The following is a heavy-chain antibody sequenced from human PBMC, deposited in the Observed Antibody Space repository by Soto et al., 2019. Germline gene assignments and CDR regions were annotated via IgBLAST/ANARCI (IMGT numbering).Heavy chain of an antibody. V-gene: IGHV4-59*01. CDR1: GGSISSYY. J-gene: IGHJ5*02. CDR3: ARAHSSHPTNFQYNWFDP. Sequence: SQTLSLTCTVSGGSISSYYWSWIRQPPGKGLEWIGYIYYSGSTNYNPSLKSRVTISVDTSKNQFSLKLSSVTAADTAVYYCARAHSSHPTNFQYNWFDPWGQGTLVTVSS. D-gene: IGHD6-6*01. CDR2: IYYSGST.